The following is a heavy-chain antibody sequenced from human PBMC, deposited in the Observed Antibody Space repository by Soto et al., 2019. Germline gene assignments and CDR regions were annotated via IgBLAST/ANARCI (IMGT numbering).Heavy chain of an antibody. CDR3: VRVTTGSYYRSYYYGMDV. CDR1: GFTFSNYE. V-gene: IGHV3-48*03. Sequence: GGSLRLSCAASGFTFSNYEMNWVRQAPGKGLEWVSYISSRSGSTIHYADSVKGRFTISRDNAENSLYLQMNSLRAEDTAVYYCVRVTTGSYYRSYYYGMDVWGQGTTVTVSS. D-gene: IGHD3-10*01. J-gene: IGHJ6*02. CDR2: ISSRSGSTI.